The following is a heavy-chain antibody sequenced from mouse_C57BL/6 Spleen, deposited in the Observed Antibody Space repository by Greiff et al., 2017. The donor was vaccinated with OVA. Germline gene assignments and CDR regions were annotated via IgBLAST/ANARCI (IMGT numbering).Heavy chain of an antibody. CDR2: IHPNSGST. Sequence: QVQLQQSGAELVKPGASVKLSCKASGYTFTSYWMHWVKQRPGQGLEWIGMIHPNSGSTNYNEKFKSKATLTVDKSSSTAYMQLSSLTSEDSAVYYCARRDGNYNYYAIDYWGQGTSVTVSS. CDR3: ARRDGNYNYYAIDY. D-gene: IGHD2-1*01. V-gene: IGHV1-64*01. CDR1: GYTFTSYW. J-gene: IGHJ4*01.